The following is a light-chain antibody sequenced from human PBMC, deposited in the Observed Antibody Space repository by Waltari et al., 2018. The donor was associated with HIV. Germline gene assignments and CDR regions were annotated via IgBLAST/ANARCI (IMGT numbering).Light chain of an antibody. CDR3: QQYRDWPRYT. CDR2: GGS. J-gene: IGKJ2*01. Sequence: EVVLTQSQLTLSVSPGERVTLSCRARESVGNNIAWYQQKPGQAPSLGIYGGSTRATGLPVRCSGSGSGTDFTLTISSLKSEDIAVYFCQQYRDWPRYTFGQGTKLDIK. CDR1: ESVGNN. V-gene: IGKV3-15*01.